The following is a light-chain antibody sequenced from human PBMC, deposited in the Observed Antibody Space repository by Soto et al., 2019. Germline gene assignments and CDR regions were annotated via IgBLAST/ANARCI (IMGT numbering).Light chain of an antibody. V-gene: IGKV1-39*01. CDR2: EAS. Sequence: DLQMTQSPSSLSASVGDRVTITCRASQPISSYLTWYQQKPGRAPKLLIYEASTLQTGVPSRFSGSGSGTDFTLTISSLQPEDFATYYCQQSFTTLGTFGPGTKVDIK. J-gene: IGKJ3*01. CDR3: QQSFTTLGT. CDR1: QPISSY.